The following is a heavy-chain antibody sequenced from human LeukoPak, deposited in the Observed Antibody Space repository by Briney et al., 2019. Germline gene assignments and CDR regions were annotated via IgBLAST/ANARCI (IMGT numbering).Heavy chain of an antibody. V-gene: IGHV4-59*01. D-gene: IGHD6-19*01. CDR3: ARVAAPDAFDI. CDR2: IYYSGST. Sequence: SETLSLTCTVSGGSISSYYWSWIRQPPGKGLEWIGYIYYSGSTNYNPSLKSRVTISVDTSKNQFSPKPSSVTAADTAVYYCARVAAPDAFDIWGQGTMVTVSS. J-gene: IGHJ3*02. CDR1: GGSISSYY.